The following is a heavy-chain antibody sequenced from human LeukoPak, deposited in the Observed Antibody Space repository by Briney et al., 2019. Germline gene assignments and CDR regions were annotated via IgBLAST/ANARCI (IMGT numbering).Heavy chain of an antibody. CDR3: VKNSGIWSF. D-gene: IGHD1-26*01. CDR1: GFTFDTTD. J-gene: IGHJ4*02. V-gene: IGHV3-23*01. CDR2: ISGTGDRT. Sequence: GGSLRLSCAASGFTFDTTDMTWVRQAPGKGPEWLSCISGTGDRTYYADSVRGRFTISRDNSKNMLYLQMTSLRVEDTANYYCVKNSGIWSFWGRGTLAAVSS.